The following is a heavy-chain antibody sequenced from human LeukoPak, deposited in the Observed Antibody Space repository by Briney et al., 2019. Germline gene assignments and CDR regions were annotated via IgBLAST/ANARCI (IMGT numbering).Heavy chain of an antibody. J-gene: IGHJ4*02. Sequence: SSETLSLTCTVSGGSIGSYYWSWIRQPPGKGLEWIGYIYYSGSTNYNPSLKSRVTISVDTSKNQFFLKLSSVTAADTAVYYCARVWYYYDSSGYVYYFDYWGQGTLVTVSS. CDR1: GGSIGSYY. CDR2: IYYSGST. V-gene: IGHV4-59*01. CDR3: ARVWYYYDSSGYVYYFDY. D-gene: IGHD3-22*01.